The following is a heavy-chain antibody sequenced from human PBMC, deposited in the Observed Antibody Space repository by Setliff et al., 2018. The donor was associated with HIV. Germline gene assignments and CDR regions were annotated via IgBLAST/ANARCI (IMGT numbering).Heavy chain of an antibody. CDR1: GYTFNSYA. J-gene: IGHJ4*02. V-gene: IGHV1-3*01. CDR3: AREGLLNGWLRLGFDY. Sequence: ASVKVSCKASGYTFNSYAINWVRQAPGQRLEWMGWINAGNGNTQYSQKFQGRVTITRDTSASTAYMEVSSLTSEDTAVYYCAREGLLNGWLRLGFDYWGQGTLVTVSS. D-gene: IGHD5-12*01. CDR2: INAGNGNT.